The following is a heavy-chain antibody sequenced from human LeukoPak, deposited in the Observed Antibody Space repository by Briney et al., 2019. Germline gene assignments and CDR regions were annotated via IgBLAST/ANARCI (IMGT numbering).Heavy chain of an antibody. V-gene: IGHV3-33*01. J-gene: IGHJ4*02. CDR1: GFTFSSYG. Sequence: GGSLRLSCAASGFTFSSYGMHWVRQAPGKGLEWVSIIWYDGSNQYYADSVKGRFTISKDNSQNTLYLHMNSLRAEDTAVYYCARDPGHSGWYGDYWGQGTLVTVSS. CDR3: ARDPGHSGWYGDY. D-gene: IGHD6-19*01. CDR2: IWYDGSNQ.